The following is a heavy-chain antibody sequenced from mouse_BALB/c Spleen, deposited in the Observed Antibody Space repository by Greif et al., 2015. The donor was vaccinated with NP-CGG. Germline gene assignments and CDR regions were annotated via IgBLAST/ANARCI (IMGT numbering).Heavy chain of an antibody. CDR2: ISSGGSYT. CDR1: GFTFSSYG. V-gene: IGHV5-6*02. Sequence: EVKLEESGGDLVKPGGSLKLSCAASGFTFSSYGMSWVRQTPDKRLEWVATISSGGSYTYYPDSVKGRFTISRDNAKNTLYLQMSSLKSEDTAMYYCARQKGVDYWGQGTTLTVSS. CDR3: ARQKGVDY. J-gene: IGHJ2*01.